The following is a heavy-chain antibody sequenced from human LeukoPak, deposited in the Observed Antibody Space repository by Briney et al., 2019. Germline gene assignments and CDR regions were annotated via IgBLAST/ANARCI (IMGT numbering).Heavy chain of an antibody. J-gene: IGHJ6*02. Sequence: SVKVSCKASGGTFSSYAISWGRQAPGQGLEWMGRIIPILGIANYAQKFQGRVTITADKSTSTAYMELSSLRSEDTAVYYCARVVVVPATHSYYYYGMDVWGQGTTVTVSS. D-gene: IGHD2-2*01. CDR1: GGTFSSYA. V-gene: IGHV1-69*04. CDR2: IIPILGIA. CDR3: ARVVVVPATHSYYYYGMDV.